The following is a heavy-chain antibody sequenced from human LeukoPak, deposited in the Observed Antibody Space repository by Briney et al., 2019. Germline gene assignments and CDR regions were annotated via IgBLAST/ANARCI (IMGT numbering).Heavy chain of an antibody. Sequence: SETLSLTCTVSGGSINSYYWSWIRQPPGKGLEWIGYIYYSGSTNYNPSLKSRVTISVDTSNNKFSLKLTSLTAADTAVYYCVRHLSAGRPAFAIWAKGQWSPSLQ. CDR2: IYYSGST. D-gene: IGHD2-15*01. V-gene: IGHV4-59*08. CDR1: GGSINSYY. J-gene: IGHJ3*02. CDR3: VRHLSAGRPAFAI.